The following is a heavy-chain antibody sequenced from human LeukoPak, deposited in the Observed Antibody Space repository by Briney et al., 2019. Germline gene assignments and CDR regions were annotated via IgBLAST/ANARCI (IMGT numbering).Heavy chain of an antibody. V-gene: IGHV3-23*01. Sequence: GGSLRLSCAASGFSFSIYAVSWVRQAPGKGLEWVSGISDGGSRTYYADSVKGRFTISRDDSKNTLYLQMNSLRAEDTAVYYCAKGSSDGSGSERYWGQGTLVTVSS. J-gene: IGHJ1*01. CDR2: ISDGGSRT. CDR3: AKGSSDGSGSERY. CDR1: GFSFSIYA. D-gene: IGHD3-10*01.